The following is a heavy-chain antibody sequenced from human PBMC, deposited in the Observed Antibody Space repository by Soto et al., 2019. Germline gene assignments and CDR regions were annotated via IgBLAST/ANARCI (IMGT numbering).Heavy chain of an antibody. Sequence: VQLQESGPGLVKPSGTLSLTCTVSGDSFSNYYWNWIRQPPGKGPECIGYISYSGKTNYKPSLTSLVTISVDPSKNQFSLNLSSGTVADTAVYYCARQGCYNAMHAFDTWGQGTMVTVPS. D-gene: IGHD2-2*01. V-gene: IGHV4-59*08. CDR2: ISYSGKT. J-gene: IGHJ3*02. CDR1: GDSFSNYY. CDR3: ARQGCYNAMHAFDT.